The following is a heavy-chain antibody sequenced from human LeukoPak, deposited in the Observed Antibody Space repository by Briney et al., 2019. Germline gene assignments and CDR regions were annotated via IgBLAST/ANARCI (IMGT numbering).Heavy chain of an antibody. CDR1: GYTFTSYY. CDR2: INPNSGGT. Sequence: GASVKVSCKASGYTFTSYYMHWVRQAPGQGLEWMGWINPNSGGTNYAQKFQGRVTMTRDTSISTAYLQWSSLKASDTAMYYCATHSWDTAMGIFDYWGQGTLVTVSS. CDR3: ATHSWDTAMGIFDY. J-gene: IGHJ4*02. D-gene: IGHD5-18*01. V-gene: IGHV1-2*02.